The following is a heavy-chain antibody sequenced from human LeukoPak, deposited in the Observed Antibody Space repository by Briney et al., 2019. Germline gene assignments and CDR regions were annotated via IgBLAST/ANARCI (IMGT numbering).Heavy chain of an antibody. CDR1: GFTFDDYA. Sequence: PGGSLRLSCAASGFTFDDYAMHWVRQAPGKGLEWVSGISWNSGSIGYADSVKGRFTISRDDAKNSLYLQMNSLRAEDTAVYYCARGAYYYTYWGQGTLVTVSS. CDR2: ISWNSGSI. V-gene: IGHV3-9*01. D-gene: IGHD2/OR15-2a*01. J-gene: IGHJ4*02. CDR3: ARGAYYYTY.